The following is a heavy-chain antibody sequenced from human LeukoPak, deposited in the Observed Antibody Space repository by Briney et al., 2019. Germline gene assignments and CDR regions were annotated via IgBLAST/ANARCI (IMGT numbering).Heavy chain of an antibody. J-gene: IGHJ4*02. Sequence: PGGSLRLSCVVSGFTFTNYGMHWVRQAPGEGLDWVASIAYDGSNENYAESVKGRFTISRDNSKNTLFLQLNSLRAEDTAVYYCARPSGSVTIFGVVDYFDYWGQGSLVTVSS. CDR1: GFTFTNYG. V-gene: IGHV3-30*04. CDR3: ARPSGSVTIFGVVDYFDY. CDR2: IAYDGSNE. D-gene: IGHD3-3*01.